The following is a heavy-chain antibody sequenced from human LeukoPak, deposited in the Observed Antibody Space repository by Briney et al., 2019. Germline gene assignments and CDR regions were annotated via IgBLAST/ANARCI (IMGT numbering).Heavy chain of an antibody. J-gene: IGHJ1*01. CDR2: ISSSSSTI. Sequence: SGGSLRLSCAASGFTFSSYSMNWVRQAPGKGLEWVSYISSSSSTIYYADSVKGRFTISRDNAKNSLYLQMNSLREEDTAVYYCARDPRTQWLEKYFQHWGQGTLVTVSS. V-gene: IGHV3-48*02. CDR1: GFTFSSYS. D-gene: IGHD6-19*01. CDR3: ARDPRTQWLEKYFQH.